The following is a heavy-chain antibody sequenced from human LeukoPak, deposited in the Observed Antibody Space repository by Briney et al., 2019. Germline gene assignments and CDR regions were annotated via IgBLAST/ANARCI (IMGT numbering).Heavy chain of an antibody. V-gene: IGHV3-23*01. CDR2: ISTSGGST. Sequence: GGSLRLSCAASGFTFSSYSMNWVRQAPGKGLEWVSAISTSGGSTYYADSVKGRFTISRDNSKNTLYLQMNSLRAEDTAVYYCAKEPYSGSQLLDYWGQGTLVTVSS. D-gene: IGHD1-26*01. J-gene: IGHJ4*02. CDR1: GFTFSSYS. CDR3: AKEPYSGSQLLDY.